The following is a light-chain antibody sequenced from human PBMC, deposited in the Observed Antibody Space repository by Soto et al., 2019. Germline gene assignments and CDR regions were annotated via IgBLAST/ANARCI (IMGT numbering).Light chain of an antibody. CDR2: DVS. CDR1: SSDVGGYNY. CDR3: SSYPSRIYV. Sequence: QSVLTQPASVSGSPGQSITISCTGTSSDVGGYNYVSWCQQHPGKAPKLMIYDVSNRPSGVSNRFSGSKSGNTASLTISGLPAEDEAHYYCSSYPSRIYVFGTGTKVTVL. J-gene: IGLJ1*01. V-gene: IGLV2-14*01.